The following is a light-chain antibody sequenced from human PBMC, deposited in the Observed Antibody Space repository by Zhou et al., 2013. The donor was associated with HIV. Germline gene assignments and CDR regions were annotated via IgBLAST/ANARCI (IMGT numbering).Light chain of an antibody. CDR2: DAS. J-gene: IGKJ3*01. CDR3: QQRSIWPFT. CDR1: QSVSSY. V-gene: IGKV3-11*01. Sequence: EIVLTQSPATLSLSPGERATLSCRASQSVSSYLAWYQQKPGQAPRLLIYDASNRATGIPARFSGSGSGTDFTLTISSLEPGDFAVYYCQQRSIWPFTFGPGTKVDIK.